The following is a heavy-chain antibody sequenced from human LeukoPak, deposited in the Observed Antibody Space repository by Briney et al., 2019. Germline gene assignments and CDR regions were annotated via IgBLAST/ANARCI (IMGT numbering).Heavy chain of an antibody. CDR1: GFTVSSNY. J-gene: IGHJ4*02. D-gene: IGHD6-19*01. Sequence: GGSLRLSCAASGFTVSSNYMSWVRQAPGKGPEWVSVIYSGGSTYYADSVKGRFTISRDNSKNTLYLQMNSLRAEDTAVYYCARVSSGWYVADYWGQGTLVTVSS. CDR3: ARVSSGWYVADY. V-gene: IGHV3-53*01. CDR2: IYSGGST.